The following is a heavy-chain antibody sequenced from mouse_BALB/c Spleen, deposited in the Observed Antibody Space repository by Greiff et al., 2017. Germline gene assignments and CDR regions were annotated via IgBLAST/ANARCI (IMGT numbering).Heavy chain of an antibody. Sequence: VKLQESGAELVRPGASVTLSCKASGYTFTDYEMHWVKQTPVHGLEWIGAIDPETGGTAYNQKFKGKATLTADKSSSTAYMELRSLTSEDSAVYYCTGGYYYFDYWGQGTTLTVSS. CDR2: IDPETGGT. J-gene: IGHJ2*01. CDR1: GYTFTDYE. V-gene: IGHV1-15*01. D-gene: IGHD2-3*01. CDR3: TGGYYYFDY.